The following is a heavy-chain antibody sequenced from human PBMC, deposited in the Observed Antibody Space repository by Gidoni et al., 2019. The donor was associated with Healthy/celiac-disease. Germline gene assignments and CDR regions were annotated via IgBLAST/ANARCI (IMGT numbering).Heavy chain of an antibody. Sequence: EVQLVESGGGLVKPGGSLRLSCAASGFTFSDHYMDWVRQAPGKGLEWVGRTRNKANSYTTEYAASVKGRFTISRDDSKNSLYLQMNSLKTEDTAVYYCVRSEMATISIDYWGQGTLVTVSS. CDR2: TRNKANSYTT. J-gene: IGHJ4*02. CDR1: GFTFSDHY. CDR3: VRSEMATISIDY. D-gene: IGHD5-12*01. V-gene: IGHV3-72*01.